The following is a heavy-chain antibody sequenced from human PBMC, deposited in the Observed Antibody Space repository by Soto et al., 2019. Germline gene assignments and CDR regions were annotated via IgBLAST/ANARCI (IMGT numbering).Heavy chain of an antibody. CDR2: INHSGST. CDR1: GGSFSGYY. D-gene: IGHD6-19*01. CDR3: ARGRRRAPSRIPVARKHYHYYYGMDV. V-gene: IGHV4-34*01. Sequence: SETLSLTCAVYGGSFSGYYWSWIRQPPGKGLEWIGEINHSGSTNYNPSLKSRVTISVDTSKNQFSLKLSSVTAADTAVYYCARGRRRAPSRIPVARKHYHYYYGMDVWGQGTTVTVSS. J-gene: IGHJ6*02.